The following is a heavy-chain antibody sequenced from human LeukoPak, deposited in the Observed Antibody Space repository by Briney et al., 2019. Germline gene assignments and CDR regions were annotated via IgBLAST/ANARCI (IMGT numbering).Heavy chain of an antibody. Sequence: GGSLRLSCAASGFTVSTYWMHWVRQAPGKELVWVARIRPEGTTTAYADSVKGRFTISRDNAKNTLFLQMNSPSAEDTAVYYCARDLDWILFDYWGQGTLVTVSS. D-gene: IGHD3-9*01. V-gene: IGHV3-74*03. CDR3: ARDLDWILFDY. CDR2: IRPEGTTT. J-gene: IGHJ4*02. CDR1: GFTVSTYW.